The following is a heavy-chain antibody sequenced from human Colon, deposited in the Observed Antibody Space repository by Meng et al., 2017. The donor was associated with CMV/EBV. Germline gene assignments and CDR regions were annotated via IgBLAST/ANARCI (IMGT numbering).Heavy chain of an antibody. CDR2: TYYRSRWLD. CDR3: ARRHFTNWFYLDS. V-gene: IGHV6-1*01. J-gene: IGHJ4*02. CDR1: GDSVSRDTVG. Sequence: QSHSLTRAISGDSVSRDTVGWNWIRLSPARGLEWLGRTYYRSRWLDDYAEFVRSRIRIDADTSKNEISLRLESVTPEDTAVYYCARRHFTNWFYLDSWGQGTLVTVSS. D-gene: IGHD2-8*01.